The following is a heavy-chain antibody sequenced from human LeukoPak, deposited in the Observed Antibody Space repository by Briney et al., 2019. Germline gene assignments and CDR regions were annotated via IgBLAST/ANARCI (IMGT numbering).Heavy chain of an antibody. CDR3: ARTIHFDY. D-gene: IGHD1-7*01. CDR1: GFTFNSFA. CDR2: IIGSGGST. Sequence: GGSLRLSCAASGFTFNSFAMSWVRQAPGKGLQWVSTIIGSGGSTYYADSVKGRFTISRDNSKNTLYLQMNSLRAEDTAVYYCARTIHFDYWGQGTLVTVSS. J-gene: IGHJ4*02. V-gene: IGHV3-23*01.